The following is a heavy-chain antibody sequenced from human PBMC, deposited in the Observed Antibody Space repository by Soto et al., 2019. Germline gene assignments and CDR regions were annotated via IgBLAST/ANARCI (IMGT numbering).Heavy chain of an antibody. CDR1: GFTFSSYG. Sequence: PGGSLRLSCAASGFTFSSYGMHWVRQAPGKGLEWVAVISYDGSNKYYADSVKGRFTISRDNSKNTLYLQMNGLRAEDTAVYYCAKDKGGTYYDFWSGYHSNGMDVWGQGTTVTVSS. CDR2: ISYDGSNK. D-gene: IGHD3-3*01. V-gene: IGHV3-30*18. J-gene: IGHJ6*02. CDR3: AKDKGGTYYDFWSGYHSNGMDV.